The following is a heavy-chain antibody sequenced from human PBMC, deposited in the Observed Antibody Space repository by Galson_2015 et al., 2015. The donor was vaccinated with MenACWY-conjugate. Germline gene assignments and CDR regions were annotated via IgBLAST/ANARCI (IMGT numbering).Heavy chain of an antibody. CDR3: ARFGGRYGADWYLDL. CDR2: VYYRGGA. V-gene: IGHV4-59*01. Sequence: SGTLFLTRRVSGGSLNNYYWNWSPPSPGEGAGWGWYVYYRGGAQYSPSLQSRVTILVDTAKRQFFLKMKSVTAADTAVYYCARFGGRYGADWYLDLWGRGTLVTVSS. D-gene: IGHD3-16*01. J-gene: IGHJ2*01. CDR1: GGSLNNYY.